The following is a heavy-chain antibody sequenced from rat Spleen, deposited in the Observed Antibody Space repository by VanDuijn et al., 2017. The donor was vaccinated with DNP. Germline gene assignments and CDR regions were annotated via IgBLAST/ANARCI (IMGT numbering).Heavy chain of an antibody. V-gene: IGHV5-46*01. CDR3: ARHDYYSSPYYAMDA. D-gene: IGHD1-2*01. Sequence: EVQLVESGGDLVQPGRSMKLSCTASGFTFSDFPMAWVRQAPTWGLEWVATISISGNSTYYRDSVKGRFTISRDNAKSTLYLQMDSLRSEDTATYYCARHDYYSSPYYAMDAWGQGISVIVSS. J-gene: IGHJ4*01. CDR2: ISISGNST. CDR1: GFTFSDFP.